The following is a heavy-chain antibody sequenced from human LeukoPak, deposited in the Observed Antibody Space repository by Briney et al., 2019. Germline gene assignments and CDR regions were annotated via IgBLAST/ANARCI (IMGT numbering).Heavy chain of an antibody. J-gene: IGHJ6*03. CDR3: ARLDAYYYMDV. CDR2: VNWNSAYI. D-gene: IGHD2-8*01. V-gene: IGHV3-9*01. CDR1: GFSFGDYA. Sequence: GGSLRLSCAASGFSFGDYAMHWVRQAPGKGLEWVAGVNWNSAYIGYGDSMKGRVSIYRDNAKKSLYLQMNGLRAEDTALYYCARLDAYYYMDVWGKGTTVTVSS.